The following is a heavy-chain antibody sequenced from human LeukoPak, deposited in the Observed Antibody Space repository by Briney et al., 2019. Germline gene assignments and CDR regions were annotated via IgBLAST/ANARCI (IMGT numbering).Heavy chain of an antibody. CDR2: IKQDGSEK. CDR3: ARWGDYYYYYYMDV. V-gene: IGHV3-7*01. Sequence: GGSLRLSCAASGFSFSSYWMSWVRQAPGKGLEWVANIKQDGSEKYYVDSVKGRFTISRDNARNSLYLQMNSLRGEDTAVYYCARWGDYYYYYYMDVWGKGTTVTVSS. D-gene: IGHD3-16*01. CDR1: GFSFSSYW. J-gene: IGHJ6*03.